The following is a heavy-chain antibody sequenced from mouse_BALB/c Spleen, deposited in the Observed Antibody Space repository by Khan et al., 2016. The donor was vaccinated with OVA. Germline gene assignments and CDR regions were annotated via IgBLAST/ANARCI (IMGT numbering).Heavy chain of an antibody. V-gene: IGHV2-2*01. D-gene: IGHD2-12*01. CDR3: ARNSYRYDFAY. CDR2: LWSGGRT. CDR1: GFSLSVYG. Sequence: QVQLKESGPGLVQPSQSLSITCTVSGFSLSVYGLHWVRQSPGKGLEWLGVLWSGGRTDYNVPFISRLSITKDNSKSQVFFKMNSLQADDTAIYCWARNSYRYDFAYWGQGTLVTVSA. J-gene: IGHJ3*01.